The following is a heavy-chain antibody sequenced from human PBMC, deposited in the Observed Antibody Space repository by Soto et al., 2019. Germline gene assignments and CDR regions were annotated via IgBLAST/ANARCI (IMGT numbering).Heavy chain of an antibody. J-gene: IGHJ5*02. CDR1: GGSFSGYY. Sequence: SETLSLTCAVYGGSFSGYYWSWIRQPPGKGLEWIGEINHSGSTNYNPSLKSRVTISVDTSKNQFSLKLSSVTAADTAVYYCARGFSYYDSSGYWSDPWGQGTLVTVSS. CDR2: INHSGST. D-gene: IGHD3-22*01. CDR3: ARGFSYYDSSGYWSDP. V-gene: IGHV4-34*01.